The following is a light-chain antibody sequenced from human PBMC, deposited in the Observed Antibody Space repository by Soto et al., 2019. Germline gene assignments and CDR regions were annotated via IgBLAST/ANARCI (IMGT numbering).Light chain of an antibody. J-gene: IGKJ1*01. CDR1: QGISTY. CDR2: SAS. Sequence: DIQMTQSPSSLSASIGDRVTITGRASQGISTYLGWYQQKPGKVPKSLIYSASNLQSGVPSRFSASGSGTEFTLTITDMQPDDFATYYCQQYYRYPWMFGQGTKVDIK. CDR3: QQYYRYPWM. V-gene: IGKV1-16*01.